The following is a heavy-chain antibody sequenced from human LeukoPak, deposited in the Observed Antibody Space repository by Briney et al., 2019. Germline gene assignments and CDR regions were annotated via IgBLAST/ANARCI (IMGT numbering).Heavy chain of an antibody. CDR2: ISGNGGST. J-gene: IGHJ4*02. V-gene: IGHV3-23*01. D-gene: IGHD5-18*01. Sequence: GGSLRLSCAASGFTFSSYGMNWVRQAPGKGLEWVSGISGNGGSTYYADSVKGRFTISRDNAKNTLYLQMNSLRAEDTAVYYCARGLAVVTGAMDYWGQGTLVTVSS. CDR1: GFTFSSYG. CDR3: ARGLAVVTGAMDY.